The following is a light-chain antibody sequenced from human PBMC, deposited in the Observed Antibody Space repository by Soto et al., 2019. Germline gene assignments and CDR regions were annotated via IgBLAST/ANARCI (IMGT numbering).Light chain of an antibody. Sequence: EIVMTQSPATLSVSPGETVTLSCRASQSVSSNLAWYQQKPGQAPRLLIYAASTRATVIPARFSGSGSGTEFTLAISSLQSEDFAIYYCQQYNNWPPTFTFGQGTKLEIK. CDR3: QQYNNWPPTFT. CDR1: QSVSSN. J-gene: IGKJ2*01. CDR2: AAS. V-gene: IGKV3-15*01.